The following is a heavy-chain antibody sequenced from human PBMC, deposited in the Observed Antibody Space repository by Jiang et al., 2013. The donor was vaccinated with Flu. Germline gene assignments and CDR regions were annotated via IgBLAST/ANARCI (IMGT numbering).Heavy chain of an antibody. D-gene: IGHD4-17*01. J-gene: IGHJ4*01. CDR2: ISWNSGSI. CDR1: GFTFDDYA. V-gene: IGHV3-9*01. CDR3: AKDTNSLYGDYDFDY. Sequence: QLVESGGGLVQPGRSLRLSCAASGFTFDDYAMHWVRQAPGKGLEWVSGISWNSGSIGYADSVKGRFTISRDNAKNSLYLQMNSLRAEDTALYYCAKDTNSLYGDYDFDYWG.